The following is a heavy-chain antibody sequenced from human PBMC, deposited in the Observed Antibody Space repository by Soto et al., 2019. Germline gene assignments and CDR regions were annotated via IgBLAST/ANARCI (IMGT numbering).Heavy chain of an antibody. J-gene: IGHJ5*02. CDR3: AHSLGGHRANWFDP. V-gene: IGHV2-5*02. CDR2: IYWDDDK. CDR1: GFSLSTSGVG. D-gene: IGHD3-16*01. Sequence: QITLKESGPTLVKPTQTLTLTCTFSGFSLSTSGVGVDWIRQPPGKALEWLALIYWDDDKRYSASLKSRLTITKDTSKNQVVLTMTNMDPVDTGTYYCAHSLGGHRANWFDPWGQGTLVTVSS.